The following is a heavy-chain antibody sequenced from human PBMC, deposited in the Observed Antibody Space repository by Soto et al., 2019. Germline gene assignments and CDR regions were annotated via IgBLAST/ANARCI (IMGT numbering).Heavy chain of an antibody. D-gene: IGHD3-9*01. J-gene: IGHJ4*02. CDR2: IKRKTDGGIT. V-gene: IGHV3-15*01. CDR3: TTGTGFYHAGY. CDR1: GFTFSNAW. Sequence: DVQLVESGGGLVRPGGSLRLSCAASGFTFSNAWVSWVRQAPGKGLEWVGRIKRKTDGGITDYATPVKDRFTISRDDSKNTLYLEMNSLKTEDTAVYYCTTGTGFYHAGYWGQGTLVTVSA.